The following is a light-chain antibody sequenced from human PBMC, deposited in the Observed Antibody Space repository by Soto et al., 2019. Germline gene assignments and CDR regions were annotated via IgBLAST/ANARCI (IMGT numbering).Light chain of an antibody. CDR1: SSDVGRYNY. Sequence: TQPPSVSGSPGQSITISCSGTSSDVGRYNYVSWYQQHPGTAPKLMIYEVSNRPSGVSNRFSGSTSGDTASLTITGLQAEDEADYYCSPYTSTFTYVFGAGTKLTV. V-gene: IGLV2-14*01. J-gene: IGLJ1*01. CDR3: SPYTSTFTYV. CDR2: EVS.